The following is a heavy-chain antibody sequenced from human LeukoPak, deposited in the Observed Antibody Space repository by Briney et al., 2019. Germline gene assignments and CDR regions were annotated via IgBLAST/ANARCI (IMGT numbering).Heavy chain of an antibody. CDR2: ISYDGSNK. D-gene: IGHD2-21*02. CDR1: GFTFSSDG. CDR3: ARERRAYCGGDCWYYYGMDV. V-gene: IGHV3-30*03. J-gene: IGHJ6*02. Sequence: GGSLRLSCAASGFTFSSDGMHWVRQSPGKGLEWVAVISYDGSNKHYADSVKGRFTISRDNSKNTLYLQMNSLRAEDTAVYYCARERRAYCGGDCWYYYGMDVWGQGTTVTVSS.